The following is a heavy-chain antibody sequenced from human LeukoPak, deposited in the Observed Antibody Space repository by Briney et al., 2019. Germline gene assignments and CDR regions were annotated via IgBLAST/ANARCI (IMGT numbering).Heavy chain of an antibody. J-gene: IGHJ4*02. CDR1: GFTFNSYA. D-gene: IGHD1-26*01. V-gene: IGHV3-23*01. CDR2: ISGGGGNT. Sequence: GGSLRLSCAASGFTFNSYAMSWVRQAPGKGLEWVSDISGGGGNTYYADSVKGRFTISRDNSKNTLYLQLNSLRAEDTAVYYCAKSSLSHGSGSYYYWGQGTLVTVSS. CDR3: AKSSLSHGSGSYYY.